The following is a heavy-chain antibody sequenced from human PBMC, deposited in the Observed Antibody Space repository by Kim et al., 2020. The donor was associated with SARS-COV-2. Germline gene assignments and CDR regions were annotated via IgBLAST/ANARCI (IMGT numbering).Heavy chain of an antibody. J-gene: IGHJ4*02. V-gene: IGHV3-23*01. D-gene: IGHD3-22*01. Sequence: GWFNISRDNSKNTLYLQMNSLRDEDTAVYYCAKDQGFYYYDSSGYYPVDYWGQGTLVTVSS. CDR3: AKDQGFYYYDSSGYYPVDY.